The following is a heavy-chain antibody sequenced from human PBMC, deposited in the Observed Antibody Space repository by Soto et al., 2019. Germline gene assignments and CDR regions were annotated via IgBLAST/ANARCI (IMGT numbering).Heavy chain of an antibody. V-gene: IGHV1-58*01. Sequence: SVKVSCKASRFTFTSSSVQWVRQARGQRLEWIGWIVVGSGNTNYAQKFQERGTITRDMSTSTAYMELSSLRSEDTAVYYCAADSVGYYDSSGYHNWFDPWGQGTLVTVSS. D-gene: IGHD3-22*01. CDR3: AADSVGYYDSSGYHNWFDP. CDR2: IVVGSGNT. J-gene: IGHJ5*02. CDR1: RFTFTSSS.